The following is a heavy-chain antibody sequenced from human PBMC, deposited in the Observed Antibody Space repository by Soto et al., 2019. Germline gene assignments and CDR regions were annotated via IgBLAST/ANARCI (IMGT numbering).Heavy chain of an antibody. V-gene: IGHV3-23*01. CDR1: GFMFDNYA. CDR3: AKGRYFDSSGGCDNY. CDR2: ISGSGHAT. D-gene: IGHD3-22*01. Sequence: EVRLLESGGGSVPPGASARLSCLTSGFMFDNYAMSWVRQSPARGLEWVAAISGSGHATYYTQSVRGRFTISRDKSKKTLFLQMNNLRTEDTAIYCCAKGRYFDSSGGCDNYWCLATLVTVSS. J-gene: IGHJ4*02.